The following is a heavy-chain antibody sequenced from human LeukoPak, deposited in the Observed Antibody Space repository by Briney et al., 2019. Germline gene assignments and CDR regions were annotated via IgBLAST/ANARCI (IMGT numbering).Heavy chain of an antibody. Sequence: GGSLRLSCAASGFTFSSYAMSWVRQAPGKGLEWVSAISGSGGSTYYADSVKGRFTISRDNSKNTLYLQMNSLRAEDTAMYYCAKDRYSGYDLPFDYWGPGTLVTVSS. CDR3: AKDRYSGYDLPFDY. CDR1: GFTFSSYA. CDR2: ISGSGGST. D-gene: IGHD5-12*01. J-gene: IGHJ4*02. V-gene: IGHV3-23*01.